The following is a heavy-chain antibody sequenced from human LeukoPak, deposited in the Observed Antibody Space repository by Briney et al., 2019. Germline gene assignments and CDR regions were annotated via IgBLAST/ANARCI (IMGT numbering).Heavy chain of an antibody. CDR3: GYGSGWIFDC. J-gene: IGHJ4*02. CDR2: IKQDGSGK. CDR1: GGTFSSYY. V-gene: IGHV3-7*01. Sequence: GGSLRLSCIVSGGTFSSYYMTWVRQAPGKGLEWVANIKQDGSGKFYVDSVKGRFTISRDNAKNSLYLQMNSLRVEDTAMYYCGYGSGWIFDCRGQGALVTVSS. D-gene: IGHD6-19*01.